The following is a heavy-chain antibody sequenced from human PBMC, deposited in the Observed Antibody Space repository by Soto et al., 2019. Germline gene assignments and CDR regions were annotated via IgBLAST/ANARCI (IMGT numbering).Heavy chain of an antibody. J-gene: IGHJ6*02. V-gene: IGHV4-34*01. D-gene: IGHD3-3*01. Sequence: SETLSLTCAVYGGSFSVYYWSWIRHPPGKGLEWIGEINHSGSTNYNPSLKSRVTISVDTSKNQFSLKLSSVTAADTAVYYCARGRITIFGVDYYYGMDVWGQGTTVTVSS. CDR1: GGSFSVYY. CDR3: ARGRITIFGVDYYYGMDV. CDR2: INHSGST.